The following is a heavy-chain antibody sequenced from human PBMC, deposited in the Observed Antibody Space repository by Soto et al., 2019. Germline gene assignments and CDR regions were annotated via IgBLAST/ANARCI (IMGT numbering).Heavy chain of an antibody. V-gene: IGHV1-46*01. CDR2: INPSGGST. CDR3: ARPPYPGCINAVCYPLDY. D-gene: IGHD2-8*01. J-gene: IGHJ4*02. Sequence: QVQLVQSGAEVKKPGASVKLSCKASGYTFTSYYMHWVRQAPGQGLEWMGIINPSGGSTNYAQKLQSRVTMTTDTSTSTVYMELNSLRYEDTAVYYCARPPYPGCINAVCYPLDYWGQGTLVTVSS. CDR1: GYTFTSYY.